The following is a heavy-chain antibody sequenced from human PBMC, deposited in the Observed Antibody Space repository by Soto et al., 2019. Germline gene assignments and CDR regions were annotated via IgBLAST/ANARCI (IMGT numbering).Heavy chain of an antibody. Sequence: SETLSLTCTVSGGSISSSSYYWGWIRQPPGKGLEWIGSIYYSGSTYYNPSLKSRVTISVDTSKNQFSLKLSSVTAADTAVYYCASGGFGSNDAFDIWGQGTMVTVSS. CDR3: ASGGFGSNDAFDI. J-gene: IGHJ3*02. CDR2: IYYSGST. CDR1: GGSISSSSYY. V-gene: IGHV4-39*07. D-gene: IGHD1-26*01.